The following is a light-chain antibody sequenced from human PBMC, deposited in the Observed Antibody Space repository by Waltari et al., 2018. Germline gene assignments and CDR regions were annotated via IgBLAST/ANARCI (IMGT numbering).Light chain of an antibody. J-gene: IGLJ1*01. V-gene: IGLV7-46*01. CDR1: TGAVTNGHS. CDR2: DTT. Sequence: QAVVTQEPSLTVSPGGTVTLTCGSSTGAVTNGHSPYWFQQKRGQAPRTLIYDTTDRHSGTPARFSGSKSGTSATLGITGLQTGDEADYYCGSWDSSLSAHYVFGTGTKVTVL. CDR3: GSWDSSLSAHYV.